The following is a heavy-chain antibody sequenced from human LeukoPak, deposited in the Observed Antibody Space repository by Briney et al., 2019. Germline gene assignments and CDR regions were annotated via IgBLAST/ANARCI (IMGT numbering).Heavy chain of an antibody. CDR1: GFTFSSYA. CDR3: AKAYTYYYGSGSYYGHYYGMDV. D-gene: IGHD3-10*01. V-gene: IGHV3-23*01. Sequence: GGSLRLSCAASGFTFSSYAMSWVRQAPGKGLEWVSAISGSGGSTYYADSVKGRFTISRDNSKNTLYLQMNSLRAEDTAVYYCAKAYTYYYGSGSYYGHYYGMDVWGQGTTVTVSS. J-gene: IGHJ6*02. CDR2: ISGSGGST.